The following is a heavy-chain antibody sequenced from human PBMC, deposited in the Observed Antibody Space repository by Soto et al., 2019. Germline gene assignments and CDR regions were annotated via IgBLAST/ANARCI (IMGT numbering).Heavy chain of an antibody. CDR3: ARDRFLEPPGYFDS. J-gene: IGHJ4*02. Sequence: QVHLVESGGGVVQPGRSLSLSCLASGFTFSNYAMHWVRQSPGKGLEWVAVISYDSSITYYADSVRGRFTITRDNSKNTLYLHMDSLRADDTSVFYCARDRFLEPPGYFDSWGQGSLVTVSS. CDR1: GFTFSNYA. V-gene: IGHV3-30*04. CDR2: ISYDSSIT. D-gene: IGHD3-3*01.